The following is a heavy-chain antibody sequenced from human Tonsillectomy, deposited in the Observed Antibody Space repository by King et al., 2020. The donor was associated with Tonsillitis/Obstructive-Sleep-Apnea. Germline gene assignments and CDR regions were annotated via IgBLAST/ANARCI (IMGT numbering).Heavy chain of an antibody. Sequence: QVQLQQWGAGLLKPSETLSLTCAVYGGCFSGYYWSWIRQPPGKGLEWIGEINHSGSTNYNPSLKSRVTISVDTSKNQFSLKLSSVTAADTAVYYCAALEYSSSYFDYWGQGTLVTVSS. V-gene: IGHV4-34*01. J-gene: IGHJ4*02. D-gene: IGHD6-6*01. CDR3: AALEYSSSYFDY. CDR1: GGCFSGYY. CDR2: INHSGST.